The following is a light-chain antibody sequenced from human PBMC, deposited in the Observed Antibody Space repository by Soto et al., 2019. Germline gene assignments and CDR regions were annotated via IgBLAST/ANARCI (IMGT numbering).Light chain of an antibody. J-gene: IGKJ5*01. V-gene: IGKV1-9*01. CDR3: QQVNSYPQT. CDR2: AAF. Sequence: IQLTQSPSSQSASVGYRVTISCRASQGVGTYLAWYQQKPGKAPKHLIYAAFTLHSGVPARFSGSRSVTDFTLTISSLQPEDFATYYCQQVNSYPQTFGQGTRLETK. CDR1: QGVGTY.